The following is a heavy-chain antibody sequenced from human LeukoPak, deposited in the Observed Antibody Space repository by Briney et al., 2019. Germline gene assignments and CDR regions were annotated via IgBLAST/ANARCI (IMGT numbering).Heavy chain of an antibody. V-gene: IGHV4-34*01. J-gene: IGHJ4*02. Sequence: SETLSLTCAVYGGSFSGYHWSWIRQPPGKGLEWIGEINHSGSTNYNPSLKSRVTISVDTSKNQFSMKLSSVTAADTAVYYCARVGRDGYNWTFDYWGQGTLVTVSS. D-gene: IGHD5-24*01. CDR2: INHSGST. CDR3: ARVGRDGYNWTFDY. CDR1: GGSFSGYH.